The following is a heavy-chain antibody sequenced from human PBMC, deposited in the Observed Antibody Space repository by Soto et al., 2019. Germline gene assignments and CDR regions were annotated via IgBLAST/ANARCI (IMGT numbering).Heavy chain of an antibody. V-gene: IGHV1-69*12. Sequence: QVQLVQSGAEVKKPGSSVKVSCKASGGTFSSYAISWVRQAPGQGHEWMGGIIPIFGTANYAQKFQGRVTITADESTSTAYMELSSLRSEDTAVYYCARDEPSGSYFAGYFQHWGQGTLVTVSS. CDR2: IIPIFGTA. D-gene: IGHD1-26*01. J-gene: IGHJ1*01. CDR1: GGTFSSYA. CDR3: ARDEPSGSYFAGYFQH.